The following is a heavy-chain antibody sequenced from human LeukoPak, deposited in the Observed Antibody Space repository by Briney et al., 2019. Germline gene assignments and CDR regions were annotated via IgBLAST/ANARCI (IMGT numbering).Heavy chain of an antibody. CDR1: GYTLTELS. CDR2: FDPEDGET. Sequence: GASVKVSCKVSGYTLTELSMHWVRQAPGKGLEWMGGFDPEDGETIYAQKFQGRVTMTEDTSTDTAYMELSSLRSEDTAVYYCATLKYRLRLGELSLGDYWGQGTLVTVSS. J-gene: IGHJ4*02. V-gene: IGHV1-24*01. D-gene: IGHD3-16*02. CDR3: ATLKYRLRLGELSLGDY.